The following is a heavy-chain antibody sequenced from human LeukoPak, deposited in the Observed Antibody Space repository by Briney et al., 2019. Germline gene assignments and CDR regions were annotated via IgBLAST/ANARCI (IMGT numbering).Heavy chain of an antibody. CDR2: INHSGST. J-gene: IGHJ4*02. V-gene: IGHV4-34*01. Sequence: SSETLSLTCAVYGGSFSGYYWSWIRQPPGKGLEWIGEINHSGSTNYNPSLKSRVTISVDTSKNQFSLKLSSVTAADAAVYYCARGNMVRGVLFDYWGQGTLVTVSS. CDR1: GGSFSGYY. D-gene: IGHD3-10*01. CDR3: ARGNMVRGVLFDY.